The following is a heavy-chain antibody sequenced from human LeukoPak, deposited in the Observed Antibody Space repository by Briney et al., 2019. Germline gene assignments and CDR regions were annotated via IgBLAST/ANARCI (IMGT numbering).Heavy chain of an antibody. D-gene: IGHD2-15*01. CDR2: IYYSGST. Sequence: PSETLSLTCTVSGGSISSGDYYWSWIRQPPGKGLEWIGYIYYSGSTYYNPSLKSRVTISVDTSKNQFSLKLSSVTAADTAVYYCARGGPRRYCSGGSCYFDYWGQGTLVTVSS. V-gene: IGHV4-30-4*01. J-gene: IGHJ4*02. CDR3: ARGGPRRYCSGGSCYFDY. CDR1: GGSISSGDYY.